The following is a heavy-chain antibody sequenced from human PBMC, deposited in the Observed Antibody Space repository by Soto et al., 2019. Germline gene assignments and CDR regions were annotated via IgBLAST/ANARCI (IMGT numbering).Heavy chain of an antibody. CDR1: GGTFSSYT. CDR2: IIPILGIA. J-gene: IGHJ6*02. V-gene: IGHV1-69*02. Sequence: QVQLVQSGAEVKKPGSSVKVSCKASGGTFSSYTISWVRQAPGQGLEWMGRIIPILGIANYAQKFQGRVTITADKYTSTADMELSSLRSEDTAVYYCARVGYSSSWLGYYGMDVWGQGTTVTVSS. D-gene: IGHD6-13*01. CDR3: ARVGYSSSWLGYYGMDV.